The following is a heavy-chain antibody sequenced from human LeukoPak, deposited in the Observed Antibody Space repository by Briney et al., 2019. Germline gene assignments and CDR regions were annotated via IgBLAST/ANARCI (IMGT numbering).Heavy chain of an antibody. Sequence: GASVKVSCKASGGAFSSYAISWVRQAPGQGLEWMGSIIPILGIANYAQKFQGRVTITADKSTSTAYMELSSLRSEDTAVYYCARDPGIAAAGSGAVDYWGQGTLVTVSS. CDR2: IIPILGIA. CDR3: ARDPGIAAAGSGAVDY. J-gene: IGHJ4*02. V-gene: IGHV1-69*04. CDR1: GGAFSSYA. D-gene: IGHD6-13*01.